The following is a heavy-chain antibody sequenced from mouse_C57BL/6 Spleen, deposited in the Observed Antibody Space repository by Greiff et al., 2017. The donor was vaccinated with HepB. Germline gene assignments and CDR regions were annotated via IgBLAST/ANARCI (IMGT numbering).Heavy chain of an antibody. D-gene: IGHD3-2*02. CDR1: GFTFSSYG. J-gene: IGHJ2*01. CDR3: ARRATAKAYYFDY. Sequence: EVKLVESGGDLVKPGGSLKLSCAASGFTFSSYGMSWVRQTPDKRLEWVATISSGGSYTYYPDSVKGRFTISRDNAKNTLYLQMSRLKSEDTAMYYCARRATAKAYYFDYWGQGTTLTVSS. CDR2: ISSGGSYT. V-gene: IGHV5-6*02.